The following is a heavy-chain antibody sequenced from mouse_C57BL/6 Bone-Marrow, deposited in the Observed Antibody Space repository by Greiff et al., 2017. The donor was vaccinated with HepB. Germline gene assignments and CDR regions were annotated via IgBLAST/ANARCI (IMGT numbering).Heavy chain of an antibody. Sequence: VKLMESGPGLVAPSQSLSITCTVSGFSLTSYAISWVRQPPGKGLEWLGVIWTGGGTNHTSALKSRLSISKDNSKSQVFLKMNSLQTDDTARYYCARNALYDGYLAWFAYWGQGTLVTVSA. CDR3: ARNALYDGYLAWFAY. J-gene: IGHJ3*01. CDR1: GFSLTSYA. V-gene: IGHV2-9-1*01. D-gene: IGHD2-3*01. CDR2: IWTGGGT.